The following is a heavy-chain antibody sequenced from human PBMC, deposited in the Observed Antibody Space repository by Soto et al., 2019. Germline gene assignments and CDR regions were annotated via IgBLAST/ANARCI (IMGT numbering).Heavy chain of an antibody. CDR2: IYYRGNA. Sequence: QLQLQESGPGLVKPSETLSLTCSVSDDSINSDKYYWGWIRQPPGKGLEWIGSIYYRGNAYYNPSLQTRVTISLDKSRGQFSLKLNSVTAADSAVYFCARLEGLATIPYYFDFWGPGALVTVSS. V-gene: IGHV4-39*01. CDR3: ARLEGLATIPYYFDF. J-gene: IGHJ4*02. D-gene: IGHD1-1*01. CDR1: DDSINSDKYY.